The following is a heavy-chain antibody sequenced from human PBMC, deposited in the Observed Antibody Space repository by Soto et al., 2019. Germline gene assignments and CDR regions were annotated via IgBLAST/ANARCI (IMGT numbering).Heavy chain of an antibody. Sequence: SETLSLTCTVSGGSISSSSYYWGWIRQPPGKGLEWIGSIYYSGSTYYNPSLKSRVTISVDTSKNQFSLKLSSVTAADTAVYYCARHVRGWAFDYWGQGTLVTVSS. J-gene: IGHJ4*02. CDR1: GGSISSSSYY. V-gene: IGHV4-39*01. D-gene: IGHD6-19*01. CDR2: IYYSGST. CDR3: ARHVRGWAFDY.